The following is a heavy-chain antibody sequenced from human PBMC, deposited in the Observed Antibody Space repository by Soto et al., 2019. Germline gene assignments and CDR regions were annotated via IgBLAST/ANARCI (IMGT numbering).Heavy chain of an antibody. CDR1: GYTFTSYG. D-gene: IGHD4-17*01. Sequence: ASVKVSCKASGYTFTSYGISWVRQAPGQGLEWMGWISAYNGNTNYAQKLQGRVTMTTDTSTSTAYMELRSLRSDDTAVYYCARDPSLDYGDYRDLRYGMDVWGQGTTVTVSS. V-gene: IGHV1-18*01. J-gene: IGHJ6*02. CDR3: ARDPSLDYGDYRDLRYGMDV. CDR2: ISAYNGNT.